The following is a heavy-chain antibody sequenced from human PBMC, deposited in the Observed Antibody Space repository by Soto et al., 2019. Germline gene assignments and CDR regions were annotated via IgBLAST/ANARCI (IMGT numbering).Heavy chain of an antibody. CDR3: ARVMGDWGTYYYYYGMDG. CDR2: VYYAGAT. CDR1: PWSANASF. Sequence: TETLSITSPVSPWSANASFGGGIRPHAGKGPEWIVYVYYAGATNYNPSLESRVTISPDTSRNQFSLNLRSVTAADTAVYYCARVMGDWGTYYYYYGMDGWGQGTTVTVSS. D-gene: IGHD3-16*01. V-gene: IGHV4-59*02. J-gene: IGHJ6*02.